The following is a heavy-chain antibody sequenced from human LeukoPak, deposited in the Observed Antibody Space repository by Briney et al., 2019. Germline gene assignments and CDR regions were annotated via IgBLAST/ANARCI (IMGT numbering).Heavy chain of an antibody. J-gene: IGHJ4*02. V-gene: IGHV3-23*01. Sequence: GGSLRLSCAASGFTFSSYAMSWVRQAPGKGLEWVSAISGSGGSTYYADSVKGRFTISRANSKNTLYLQMNSLRAEDTAVYYCAKALLHHTKANPFDYWGQGTLVTVSS. CDR2: ISGSGGST. CDR1: GFTFSSYA. CDR3: AKALLHHTKANPFDY. D-gene: IGHD3-22*01.